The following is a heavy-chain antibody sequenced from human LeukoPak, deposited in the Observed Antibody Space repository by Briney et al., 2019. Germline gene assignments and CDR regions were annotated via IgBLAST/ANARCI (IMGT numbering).Heavy chain of an antibody. D-gene: IGHD2-21*01. V-gene: IGHV3-7*01. CDR2: IKVDGSEK. CDR3: VRDATRGGDLDH. Sequence: GGSLRLSCAASGFTFNDYWMMWVRQAPGKGLEWVAQIKVDGSEKYYVDSVRGRFTISRDNAKNSLDLQMNTLRVEDTAAYYCVRDATRGGDLDHWGQGTLVTVSS. J-gene: IGHJ5*02. CDR1: GFTFNDYW.